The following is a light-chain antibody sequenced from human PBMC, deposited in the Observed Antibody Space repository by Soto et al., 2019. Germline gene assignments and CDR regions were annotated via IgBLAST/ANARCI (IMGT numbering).Light chain of an antibody. J-gene: IGLJ3*02. CDR3: SSYTGSGTLWV. CDR2: EVN. Sequence: QSALTQPASVSGSPGQSITISCTGTSGDVGAYNYVSWYQQHPGKAPKLIIYEVNNRPPGVSYRFSASKSGNTASLTISGRQADDEADYYCSSYTGSGTLWVFGGGTKLTVL. CDR1: SGDVGAYNY. V-gene: IGLV2-14*01.